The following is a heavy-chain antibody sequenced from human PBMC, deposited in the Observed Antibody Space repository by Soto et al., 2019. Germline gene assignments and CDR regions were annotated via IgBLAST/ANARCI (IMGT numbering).Heavy chain of an antibody. Sequence: GGSLRLSLEPSELSFGTNAITWVGQPPGRGLEWVSSISSRSDTYYADSVKGRFTISRDNAKSSVSLQMDSLRAEDAAVYYCAREETAWPLAYGLDVWGQGTTVTVSS. J-gene: IGHJ6*02. CDR2: ISSRSDT. CDR1: ELSFGTNA. V-gene: IGHV3-21*01. D-gene: IGHD2-21*02. CDR3: AREETAWPLAYGLDV.